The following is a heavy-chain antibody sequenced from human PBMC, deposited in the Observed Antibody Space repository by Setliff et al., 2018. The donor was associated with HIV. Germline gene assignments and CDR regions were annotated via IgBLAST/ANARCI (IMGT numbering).Heavy chain of an antibody. J-gene: IGHJ6*03. D-gene: IGHD3-10*01. V-gene: IGHV4-4*07. Sequence: SETLSLTCTVSGGSFSSYHWSWIRHRAGKGLEWIGHIYASGSTKYNPSLESRVTMSVDTSRTQFSLKLRSVTAADMAVYYCARVGASGVPSTMDYYYYMDVWGKGTTVTVSS. CDR1: GGSFSSYH. CDR2: IYASGST. CDR3: ARVGASGVPSTMDYYYYMDV.